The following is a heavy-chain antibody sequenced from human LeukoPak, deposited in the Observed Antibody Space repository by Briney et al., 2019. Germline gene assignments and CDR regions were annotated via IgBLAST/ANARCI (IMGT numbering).Heavy chain of an antibody. CDR2: ISWNSGSI. J-gene: IGHJ4*02. CDR3: AKSIAVAGTDGPIDY. D-gene: IGHD6-19*01. CDR1: GFTFDDYA. V-gene: IGHV3-9*01. Sequence: GGSLRLSCAASGFTFDDYAMHWVRQAPGKGLEWVSGISWNSGSIGYADSVKGRFTISRDDAKNSLYLQMNSLRAEDTALYYCAKSIAVAGTDGPIDYWGQGTLVTVSS.